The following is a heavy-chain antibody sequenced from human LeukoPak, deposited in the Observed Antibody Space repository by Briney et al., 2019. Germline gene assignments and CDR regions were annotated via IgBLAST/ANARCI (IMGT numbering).Heavy chain of an antibody. Sequence: GGSLRLSCAASGFTFSIYAMSWVRQAPGKGLEWVSDISGSGGSTYYADSVKGRFTISRDNSKNTLYLQMNSLRAEDTAVYYCAYLITIFGVVPWFDPWGQGTLVTVSS. D-gene: IGHD3-3*01. J-gene: IGHJ5*02. CDR2: ISGSGGST. CDR3: AYLITIFGVVPWFDP. CDR1: GFTFSIYA. V-gene: IGHV3-23*01.